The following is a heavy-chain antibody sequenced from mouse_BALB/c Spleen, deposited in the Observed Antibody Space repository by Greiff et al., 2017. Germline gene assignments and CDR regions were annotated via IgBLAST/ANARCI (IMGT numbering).Heavy chain of an antibody. J-gene: IGHJ2*01. CDR2: ISSGGSYT. CDR1: GFTFSSYG. Sequence: EVKLVESGGDLVKPGGSLKLSCSASGFTFSSYGMSWVRQTPDKRLEWVATISSGGSYTYYPDSVKGRFTISRDNAKNTLYLQMSSLKSEDTAMYYCARRAYYGNYEDYWGQGTTLTVSS. CDR3: ARRAYYGNYEDY. V-gene: IGHV5-6*02. D-gene: IGHD2-10*01.